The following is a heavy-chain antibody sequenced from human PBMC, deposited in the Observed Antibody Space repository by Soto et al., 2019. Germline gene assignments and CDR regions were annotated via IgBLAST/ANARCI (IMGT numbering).Heavy chain of an antibody. Sequence: EVQLVQSGGGLIQPGGSLRLSCAASGFTFTSYWMHWVHQPPGKGLVWVSRVNSDGSSTTYADSVKGRFTISRDNAKNTLYLQMNSLRAEDTAVYYCARSRYFGELLHFDYWGQGSLVTVSS. CDR2: VNSDGSST. V-gene: IGHV3-74*01. CDR3: ARSRYFGELLHFDY. J-gene: IGHJ4*02. D-gene: IGHD3-10*01. CDR1: GFTFTSYW.